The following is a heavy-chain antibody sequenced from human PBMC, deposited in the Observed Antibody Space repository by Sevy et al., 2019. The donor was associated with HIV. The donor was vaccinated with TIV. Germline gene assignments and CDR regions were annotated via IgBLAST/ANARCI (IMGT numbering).Heavy chain of an antibody. D-gene: IGHD7-27*01. Sequence: TSVKVSCKASGYTFTSYGISWVRQAPGQGLEWMGWISAYNGNTNYAQKLQGRVTMTTDTSTSTAYMELRSLRSDDTAVYYCARDGYLGTESYYFDYWGQGTLVTVSS. CDR2: ISAYNGNT. CDR3: ARDGYLGTESYYFDY. V-gene: IGHV1-18*01. CDR1: GYTFTSYG. J-gene: IGHJ4*02.